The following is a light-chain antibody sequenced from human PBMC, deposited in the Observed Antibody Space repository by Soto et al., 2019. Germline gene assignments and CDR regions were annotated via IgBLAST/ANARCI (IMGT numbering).Light chain of an antibody. J-gene: IGKJ2*01. Sequence: DIQMTQSPSSLSASVGDRVTITCQASQDINNFLNWYQQKPGKAPKLLIYDASNLGTGVPSRFSGSGSGTDFTFTISSLQPEDISTYYCQQYDSRPPRYTFGQGTKLEIK. CDR2: DAS. CDR3: QQYDSRPPRYT. CDR1: QDINNF. V-gene: IGKV1-33*01.